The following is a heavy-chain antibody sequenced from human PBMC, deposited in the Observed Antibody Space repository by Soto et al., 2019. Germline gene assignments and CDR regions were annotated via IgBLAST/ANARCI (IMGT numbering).Heavy chain of an antibody. CDR1: GFTFSSYA. CDR2: ISGSGSST. CDR3: AKDLGYCSSTSCQLDC. J-gene: IGHJ4*02. V-gene: IGHV3-23*01. D-gene: IGHD2-2*01. Sequence: PGGSLRLSCAASGFTFSSYAMTWVRQAPGKGLEWVSSISGSGSSTYYADSVKGRFTISRDNSKNTLYLQMNSVRAEDTAVYYCAKDLGYCSSTSCQLDCWGQGTLVPVSS.